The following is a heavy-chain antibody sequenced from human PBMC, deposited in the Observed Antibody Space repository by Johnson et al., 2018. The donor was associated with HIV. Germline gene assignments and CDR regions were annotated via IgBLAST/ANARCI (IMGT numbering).Heavy chain of an antibody. CDR1: GFTFDDYG. CDR2: IYSGGST. J-gene: IGHJ3*02. D-gene: IGHD6-13*01. Sequence: VQLVESGGGVVRPGGSLRLSCAASGFTFDDYGMSWVRQAPGKGLEWVSVIYSGGSTYYADSVKGRFTISRDNSKNTLYLHKNSLRAEDTAVYYCARERNAAAGLDAFDIWGQGTMVTVSS. V-gene: IGHV3-66*01. CDR3: ARERNAAAGLDAFDI.